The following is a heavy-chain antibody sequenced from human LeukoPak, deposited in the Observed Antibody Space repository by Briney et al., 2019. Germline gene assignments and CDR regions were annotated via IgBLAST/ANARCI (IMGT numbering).Heavy chain of an antibody. CDR2: INSDGIST. CDR3: ARDGNYYDSSSPADY. J-gene: IGHJ4*02. Sequence: GGSLRLSCAASRFTFSRYWMHWVRQAPGKGLGWVSRINSDGISTIYADSVKGGSTISRDNAKNTLYLQMNSLRAEDTAVYYCARDGNYYDSSSPADYWGQGTLVTVSS. V-gene: IGHV3-74*01. CDR1: RFTFSRYW. D-gene: IGHD3-22*01.